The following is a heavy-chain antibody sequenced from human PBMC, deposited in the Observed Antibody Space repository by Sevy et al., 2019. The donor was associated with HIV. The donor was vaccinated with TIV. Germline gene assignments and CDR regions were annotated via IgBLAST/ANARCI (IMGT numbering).Heavy chain of an antibody. CDR3: ARGRITGITASRTWLDP. CDR2: INTKTGNP. Sequence: ASVKVSCKASGYTFTSYPMNWVRQAPGQGLEWMGWINTKTGNPTYAQGFTGRFVFSLDTSVTTAYLQISSLKAEDTAVYYCARGRITGITASRTWLDPGGQGTLVTVSS. J-gene: IGHJ5*02. V-gene: IGHV7-4-1*02. D-gene: IGHD1-7*01. CDR1: GYTFTSYP.